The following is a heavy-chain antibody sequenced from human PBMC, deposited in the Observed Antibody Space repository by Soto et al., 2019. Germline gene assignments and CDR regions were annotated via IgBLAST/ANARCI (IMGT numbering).Heavy chain of an antibody. J-gene: IGHJ5*02. D-gene: IGHD3-10*01. CDR3: ASGEGGDWLDP. Sequence: ASVKVSCKASGGTFSSYAISRMRQAPGQGLEWMGGISPICGTANYAQKFPGRVTITADKSTSTAYMELSSLRSEDTAVYYCASGEGGDWLDPWGQGTLVTVSS. CDR1: GGTFSSYA. CDR2: ISPICGTA. V-gene: IGHV1-69*06.